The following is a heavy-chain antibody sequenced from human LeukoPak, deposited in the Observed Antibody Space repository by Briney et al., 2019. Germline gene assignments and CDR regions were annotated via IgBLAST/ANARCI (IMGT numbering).Heavy chain of an antibody. D-gene: IGHD2-15*01. CDR2: IRYDGSYK. V-gene: IGHV3-30*02. CDR3: AKDPPSGYCSGGSCYSYFQH. Sequence: GGSLRLSCAASGFTSSSYGMHWVRQAPDKGLEWVAFIRYDGSYKYYADSVKGRFTISRDNSKNTLYLQMNSLRAEDAAVYYCAKDPPSGYCSGGSCYSYFQHWGQGTLVTVSS. J-gene: IGHJ1*01. CDR1: GFTSSSYG.